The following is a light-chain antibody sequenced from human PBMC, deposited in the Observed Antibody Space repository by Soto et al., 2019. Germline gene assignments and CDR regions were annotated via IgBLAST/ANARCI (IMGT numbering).Light chain of an antibody. V-gene: IGLV1-40*01. CDR3: QAYDYSLTAFV. CDR2: GNR. CDR1: NSNLGAGYD. Sequence: QSVLTQPPSVSGAPGQRVTISCTGNNSNLGAGYDVHWYQQLPGAAPKLVIFGNRNRPSGAPERFSGSKSGTSAALAITGLQAEDEADYYCQAYDYSLTAFVFGGGTKVTVL. J-gene: IGLJ3*02.